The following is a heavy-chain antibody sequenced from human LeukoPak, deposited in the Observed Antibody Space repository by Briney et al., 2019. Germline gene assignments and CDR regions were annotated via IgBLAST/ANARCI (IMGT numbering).Heavy chain of an antibody. CDR1: GYTFIGYY. CDR3: ARLSSSWTGAFDI. Sequence: GASVKVSCKASGYTFIGYYMHWVRQAPGQGLEWMGWINPNSGGTNYAQKFQGRVTMTRDMSISTAYMELSRLRSDDTAVYYCARLSSSWTGAFDIWGQGTMVTVSS. J-gene: IGHJ3*02. V-gene: IGHV1-2*02. CDR2: INPNSGGT. D-gene: IGHD6-13*01.